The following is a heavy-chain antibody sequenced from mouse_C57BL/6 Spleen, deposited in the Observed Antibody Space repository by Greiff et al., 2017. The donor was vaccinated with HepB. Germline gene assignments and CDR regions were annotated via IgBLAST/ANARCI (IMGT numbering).Heavy chain of an antibody. J-gene: IGHJ2*01. CDR1: GYAFSSYW. Sequence: VKLVESGAELVKPGASVKISCKASGYAFSSYWMNWVKQRPGKGLEWIGQIYPGDGDTNYNGKFKGKATLTADKSSSTAYMQLSSLTSEDSAVYFCARGITTVVFDYWGQGTTLTVSS. CDR2: IYPGDGDT. V-gene: IGHV1-80*01. CDR3: ARGITTVVFDY. D-gene: IGHD1-1*01.